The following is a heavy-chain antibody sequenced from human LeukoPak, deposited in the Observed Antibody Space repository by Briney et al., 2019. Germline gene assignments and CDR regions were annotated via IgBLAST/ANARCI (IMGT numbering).Heavy chain of an antibody. CDR2: IDPSDSYT. V-gene: IGHV5-10-1*01. J-gene: IGHJ4*02. Sequence: GESLKISCKGSGYSFTSYWISWVRQMPGKGLEWMGRIDPSDSYTNYSPSLQGHVTISADKSISTAYLQWSSLKASDTAMYYCARRSCSSTSCYAAPFGYWGQGTLVTVSS. CDR3: ARRSCSSTSCYAAPFGY. D-gene: IGHD2-2*01. CDR1: GYSFTSYW.